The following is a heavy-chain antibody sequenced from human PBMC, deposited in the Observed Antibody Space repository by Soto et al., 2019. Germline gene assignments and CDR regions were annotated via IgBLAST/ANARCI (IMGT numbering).Heavy chain of an antibody. D-gene: IGHD3-10*01. CDR1: GFTVSNNY. CDR2: IYSGGYT. CDR3: APRPGGGGY. Sequence: EVQLVESGGGLIQPGGSLRLSCAVSGFTVSNNYMSWVRQAPGKGLEGVSVIYSGGYTAYGDSVKGRFTISRDNSKKPLFLQMNTLSAAGTAVFYWAPRPGGGGYWGQGTLVTVSS. V-gene: IGHV3-53*01. J-gene: IGHJ4*02.